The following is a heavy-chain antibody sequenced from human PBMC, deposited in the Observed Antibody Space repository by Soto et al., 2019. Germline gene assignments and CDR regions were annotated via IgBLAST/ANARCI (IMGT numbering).Heavy chain of an antibody. CDR1: GDSISSYY. CDR3: ARARCIACPFDD. Sequence: QVQLQESGPGLVKPSETLSLTCTVSGDSISSYYWNCIRQPPGKGPEWTGYISYSGITNYNPALKRRVTISVDTSTYHFSLNLSSVTSADRAVYDGARARCIACPFDDWGQGTLVTVSS. CDR2: ISYSGIT. J-gene: IGHJ4*02. V-gene: IGHV4-59*01.